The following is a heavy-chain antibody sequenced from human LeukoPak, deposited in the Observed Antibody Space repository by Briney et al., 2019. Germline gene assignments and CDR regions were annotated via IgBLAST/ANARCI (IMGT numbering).Heavy chain of an antibody. V-gene: IGHV4-31*02. Sequence: SQTLSLTCTVSGGSISSGGYYWSWIRQHPGDGLEWIGYIYYSGSTNYNPSLKSRVTISVDTSKNQFSLKLSSVTAADTAVYYCARVGGSNYYYYGMDVWGQGTTVTVSS. CDR2: IYYSGST. J-gene: IGHJ6*02. CDR1: GGSISSGGYY. D-gene: IGHD3-10*01. CDR3: ARVGGSNYYYYGMDV.